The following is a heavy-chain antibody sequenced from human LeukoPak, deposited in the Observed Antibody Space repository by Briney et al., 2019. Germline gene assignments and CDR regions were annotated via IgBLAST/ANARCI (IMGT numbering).Heavy chain of an antibody. CDR2: IVVGSGNT. D-gene: IGHD7-27*01. J-gene: IGHJ6*03. CDR1: GFTFTSSA. Sequence: GASVKVSCKASGFTFTSSAMQWVRQARGQRLEWIGWIVVGSGNTNYAQKFQERVTITRDMSTSTAYMELSSLRSEDTAVYYCAAAPLGYYYYMDVWGKGTTVTVSS. V-gene: IGHV1-58*02. CDR3: AAAPLGYYYYMDV.